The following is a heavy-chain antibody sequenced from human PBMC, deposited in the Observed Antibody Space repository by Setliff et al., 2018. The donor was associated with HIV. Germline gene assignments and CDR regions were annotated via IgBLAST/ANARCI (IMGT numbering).Heavy chain of an antibody. D-gene: IGHD3-10*01. J-gene: IGHJ6*03. Sequence: GESLKISCAASGFSVSNNFMSWVRQAPGKGLEWVSSISSSSSYIYHADSVTGRFTISRDNAKNSLYLQMNSLRAADTAVYYCARMTLIRGVIISYMDVWGKGTTVTVSS. CDR1: GFSVSNNF. CDR3: ARMTLIRGVIISYMDV. V-gene: IGHV3-21*04. CDR2: ISSSSSYI.